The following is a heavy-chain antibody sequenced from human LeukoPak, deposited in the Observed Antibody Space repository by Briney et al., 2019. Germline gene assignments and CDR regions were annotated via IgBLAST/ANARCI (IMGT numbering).Heavy chain of an antibody. D-gene: IGHD6-19*01. J-gene: IGHJ6*03. CDR2: IIPIFGTA. CDR1: GGTFSSYA. Sequence: SVKVSCKASGGTFSSYAISWVRQAPGQGLEWMGGIIPIFGTANYAQKFQGRVTITADESTSTAYMELSSLRSEDTAVYYCARDAKFDSGSDGPGIYYYMDVWGKGTTVTVSS. CDR3: ARDAKFDSGSDGPGIYYYMDV. V-gene: IGHV1-69*01.